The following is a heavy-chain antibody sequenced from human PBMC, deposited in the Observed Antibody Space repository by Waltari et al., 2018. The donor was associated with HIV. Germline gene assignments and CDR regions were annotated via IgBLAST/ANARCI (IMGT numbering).Heavy chain of an antibody. V-gene: IGHV3-21*01. CDR2: ISSSSSYI. CDR1: GLTFSTYS. D-gene: IGHD3-22*01. J-gene: IGHJ4*02. CDR3: ATGVSHTMIVVADGDY. Sequence: EVQLVESGGGLVKPGGYLRLYCAASGLTFSTYSINWVHKDPGKGLEWVSSISSSSSYIYYADSVKGRFTISRDNAKNSLYLQMNSLRAEDTAVYYCATGVSHTMIVVADGDYWGQGTLVTVSS.